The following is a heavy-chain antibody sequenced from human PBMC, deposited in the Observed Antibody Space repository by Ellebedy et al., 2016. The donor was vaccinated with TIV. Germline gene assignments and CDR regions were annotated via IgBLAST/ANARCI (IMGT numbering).Heavy chain of an antibody. CDR2: IYYSGST. D-gene: IGHD6-19*01. V-gene: IGHV4-39*07. J-gene: IGHJ5*02. Sequence: MPSETLSLTCTVSDGSITSSSYFWRWIRQPPGKGLEWIGSIYYSGSTHSNPSLKSRVTISVDTSKNQFSLKLRSVTAADTAVYYCAREAVAGEWFDPWGQGTLVTVSS. CDR3: AREAVAGEWFDP. CDR1: DGSITSSSYF.